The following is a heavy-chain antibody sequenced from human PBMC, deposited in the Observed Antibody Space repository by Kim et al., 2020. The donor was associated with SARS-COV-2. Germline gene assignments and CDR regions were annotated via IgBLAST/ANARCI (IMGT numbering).Heavy chain of an antibody. CDR3: ARTVAGTGYFDY. CDR2: IYYSGST. CDR1: GGSISSYY. Sequence: SETLSLTCTVSGGSISSYYWSWIRQPPGKGLEWIGYIYYSGSTNYNPSLKSRVTISVDTSKNQFSLKLSSVTAADTAVYYCARTVAGTGYFDYWGQGTLVTVSS. D-gene: IGHD6-19*01. J-gene: IGHJ4*02. V-gene: IGHV4-59*01.